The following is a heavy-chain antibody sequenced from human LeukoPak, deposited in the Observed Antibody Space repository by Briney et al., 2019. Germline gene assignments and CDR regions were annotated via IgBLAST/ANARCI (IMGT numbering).Heavy chain of an antibody. J-gene: IGHJ5*02. CDR3: ARGYYDFWSGSGPGWFDP. V-gene: IGHV1-69*05. D-gene: IGHD3-3*01. Sequence: SSVKVSCKASGGTFSSYAISWVRQAPGQGLEWMGRIIPIFGTANYAQKFQGRVTITTDESTSTAYMELSSLRSEDTAVYYCARGYYDFWSGSGPGWFDPRGQGTLVTVSS. CDR1: GGTFSSYA. CDR2: IIPIFGTA.